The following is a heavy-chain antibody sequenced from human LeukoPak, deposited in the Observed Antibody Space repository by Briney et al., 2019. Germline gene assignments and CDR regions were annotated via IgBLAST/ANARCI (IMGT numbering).Heavy chain of an antibody. CDR2: TSGSGGST. Sequence: QPWGALRLSCAASGFTFSSYAMSWVRQAPGKGLEWVPATSGSGGSTYYADSVKGRFTISRDNSKNTLYLQMNSLRAEDTAVYYCAKERHSYDFWSGYYPDWGQGTLVTVSS. CDR1: GFTFSSYA. V-gene: IGHV3-23*01. J-gene: IGHJ4*02. CDR3: AKERHSYDFWSGYYPD. D-gene: IGHD3-3*01.